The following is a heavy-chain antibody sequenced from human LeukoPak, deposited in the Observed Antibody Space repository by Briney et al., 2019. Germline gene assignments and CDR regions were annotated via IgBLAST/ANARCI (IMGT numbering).Heavy chain of an antibody. D-gene: IGHD1-7*01. J-gene: IGHJ6*02. CDR3: ARDPTYTISGTLGMDV. CDR2: ISSSRYI. CDR1: GFTFSSYS. V-gene: IGHV3-21*01. Sequence: GGSLRLSCAASGFTFSSYSMNWVRQAPGQGLEWVSSISSSRYIYYADSVTGRFTISRRKAKNSLFMQMNSLRAEDTAVYYCARDPTYTISGTLGMDVWGQGTTVTVSS.